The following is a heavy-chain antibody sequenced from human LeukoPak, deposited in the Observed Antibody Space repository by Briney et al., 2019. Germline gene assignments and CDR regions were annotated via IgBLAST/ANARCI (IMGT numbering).Heavy chain of an antibody. V-gene: IGHV1-2*02. CDR2: ITPNGGGT. Sequence: ASVKVSCKASGYTFTAYYIHWVRLAPGQGLEWMGWITPNGGGTNYAQKFQGRVTMTRDTSISTAYMELSRLRSDDTAVYYCARNAIAAAGIFDYWGQGTLVTVSS. CDR3: ARNAIAAAGIFDY. J-gene: IGHJ4*02. CDR1: GYTFTAYY. D-gene: IGHD6-13*01.